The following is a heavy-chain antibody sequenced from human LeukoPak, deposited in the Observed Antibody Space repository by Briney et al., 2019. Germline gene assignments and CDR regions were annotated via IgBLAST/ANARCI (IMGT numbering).Heavy chain of an antibody. CDR3: ARDWGAIVVVPAARPGWFDP. J-gene: IGHJ5*02. CDR1: GFTFSSYW. D-gene: IGHD2-2*01. V-gene: IGHV3-7*01. Sequence: GGSLRLSCAASGFTFSSYWMSWVRQAPGKGLEWVANIKQDGSEKYYVDSVKGRFTISRDNAKNSLYLQMDSLRAEDTAVYYCARDWGAIVVVPAARPGWFDPWGQGTLVTVSS. CDR2: IKQDGSEK.